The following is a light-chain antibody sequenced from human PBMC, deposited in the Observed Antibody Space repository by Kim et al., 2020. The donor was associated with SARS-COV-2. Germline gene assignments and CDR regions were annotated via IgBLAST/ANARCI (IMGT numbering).Light chain of an antibody. CDR1: RSDVGGYNF. V-gene: IGLV2-14*03. Sequence: PGQSITISCTGTRSDVGGYNFVSWYQQCPGKAPKLIMSDVNKRPSGVSSRFSGSKSGNTASLTISGLQPDDEADYFCSSFTTTTGYVFGTGTKVTVL. J-gene: IGLJ1*01. CDR3: SSFTTTTGYV. CDR2: DVN.